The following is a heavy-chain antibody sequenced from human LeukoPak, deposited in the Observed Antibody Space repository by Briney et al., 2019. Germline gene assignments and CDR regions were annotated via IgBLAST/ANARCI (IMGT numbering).Heavy chain of an antibody. V-gene: IGHV3-21*01. J-gene: IGHJ6*04. D-gene: IGHD3-10*01. CDR1: GFTFSSYS. CDR2: ISSSSSYI. Sequence: AGGSLRLSCAASGFTFSSYSMNWVRQAPGKGLEWVSSISSSSSYIYYADSVKGRFTISRDNAKNSLYLQMNSLRAEDTAVYYCARDITMVRGASTVWGKGTTVTISS. CDR3: ARDITMVRGASTV.